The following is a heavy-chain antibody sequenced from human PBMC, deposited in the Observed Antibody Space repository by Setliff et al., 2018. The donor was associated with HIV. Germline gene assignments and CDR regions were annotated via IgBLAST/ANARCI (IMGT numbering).Heavy chain of an antibody. V-gene: IGHV3-30*02. CDR2: IWHEGSNK. Sequence: PGGSLRLSCAASGFTFSNYGMNWVRQAPGKGREWGAVIWHEGSNKYYAKSVTGRFTISRDNSKNTVSLTMNNLRTEDTAVYYCAKPGAVIPPIYYFDTWGQGTLVTVSS. CDR1: GFTFSNYG. J-gene: IGHJ4*02. CDR3: AKPGAVIPPIYYFDT. D-gene: IGHD3-16*02.